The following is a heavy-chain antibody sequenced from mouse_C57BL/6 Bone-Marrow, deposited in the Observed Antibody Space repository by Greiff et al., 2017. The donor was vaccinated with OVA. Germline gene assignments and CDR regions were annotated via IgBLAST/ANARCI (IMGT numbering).Heavy chain of an antibody. J-gene: IGHJ2*01. CDR1: GFTFSSYG. CDR2: ISSGGSYT. V-gene: IGHV5-6*02. Sequence: DVMLVESGGDLVKPGGSLKLSCAASGFTFSSYGMSWVRQTPDKRLEWVATISSGGSYTFYPDSVKGRFTISRDNAKNTLYLQMSSLKSEDTAMYSWTCHYYGSKYDVDYGGQGTTLTVSS. CDR3: TCHYYGSKYDVDY. D-gene: IGHD1-1*01.